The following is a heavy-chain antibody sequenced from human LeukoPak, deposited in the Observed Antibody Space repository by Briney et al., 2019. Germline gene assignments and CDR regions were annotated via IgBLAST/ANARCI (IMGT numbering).Heavy chain of an antibody. V-gene: IGHV1-2*02. CDR3: ARDIVVVPAAMPTHYYYYGMDV. CDR2: INPNSGGT. J-gene: IGHJ6*02. D-gene: IGHD2-2*01. CDR1: GYTFTGYY. Sequence: GASVKVSCKASGYTFTGYYMHWVRQAPGQGLEWMGWINPNSGGTNSAQKFQGRVTMTRDTSISTAYMELSRLRSDDTAVYYCARDIVVVPAAMPTHYYYYGMDVWGQGTTVTVSS.